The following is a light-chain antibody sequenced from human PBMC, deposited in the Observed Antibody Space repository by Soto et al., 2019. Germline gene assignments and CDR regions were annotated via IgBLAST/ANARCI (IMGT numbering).Light chain of an antibody. CDR2: DAS. CDR1: QSIHTS. CDR3: HQYDTIVQT. Sequence: VLTQSPATLSLSPGERATLSCRASQSIHTSLAWYQQKPGQPPRLLIYDASTRATATPERFSGSGSGTDFTLTISRLEPEDFAVYYYHQYDTIVQTFGQGTKVDIK. V-gene: IGKV3-20*01. J-gene: IGKJ1*01.